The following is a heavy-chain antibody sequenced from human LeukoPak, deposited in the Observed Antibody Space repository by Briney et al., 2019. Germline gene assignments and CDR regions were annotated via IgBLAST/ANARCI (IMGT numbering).Heavy chain of an antibody. CDR3: ARAGSGYDFYPVSHYFDY. Sequence: ASVKVSCKASGGTFISYAISWVRQAPGQGLEWMGGIIPIFGTANYAQKFQGRVTITADESTSTAYMELSSLRSDDTAVYYCARAGSGYDFYPVSHYFDYWGQGTLVTVSS. CDR1: GGTFISYA. CDR2: IIPIFGTA. V-gene: IGHV1-69*13. J-gene: IGHJ4*02. D-gene: IGHD5-12*01.